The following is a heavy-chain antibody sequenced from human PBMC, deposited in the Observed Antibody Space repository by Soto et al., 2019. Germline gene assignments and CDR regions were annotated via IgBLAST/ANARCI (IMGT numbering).Heavy chain of an antibody. J-gene: IGHJ4*02. D-gene: IGHD6-13*01. CDR1: GYTFTSYD. Sequence: GASVKVSCKASGYTFTSYDINWVRQATGQRLEWMGWMNANSGNTGYSQKFQGRVTITRDTSASTAYMELSSLRSEDTAVYYCARASATIAAAAIFDYWGQGTLVTVSS. V-gene: IGHV1-8*01. CDR3: ARASATIAAAAIFDY. CDR2: MNANSGNT.